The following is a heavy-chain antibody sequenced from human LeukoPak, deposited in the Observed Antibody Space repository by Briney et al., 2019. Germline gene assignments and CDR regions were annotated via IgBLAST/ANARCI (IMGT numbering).Heavy chain of an antibody. CDR3: ATSRRTRDLDY. Sequence: GGSLRLSCAASGFTFSNYWMTWVRQAPGKGLEWVGRTRNKVNSYTTEYAASVKGRFTISRDDSENSLYLQMNSLETEDTAVYYCATSRRTRDLDYWGQGTLVTVSS. CDR1: GFTFSNYW. CDR2: TRNKVNSYTT. D-gene: IGHD1-7*01. J-gene: IGHJ4*02. V-gene: IGHV3-72*01.